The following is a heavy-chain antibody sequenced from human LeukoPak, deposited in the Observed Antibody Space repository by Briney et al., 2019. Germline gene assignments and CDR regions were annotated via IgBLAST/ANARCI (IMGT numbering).Heavy chain of an antibody. CDR2: IYHSGST. CDR3: ARVGARSCFDY. CDR1: GGSISSGGYS. J-gene: IGHJ4*02. Sequence: SQTLSLTCAVSGGSISSGGYSWSWIRQPPGKGLEWIGYIYHSGSTYYNPSLKGRVTISVDRSKNQFSLKLSSVTAADTAVYYRARVGARSCFDYWAREPWSPSPQ. D-gene: IGHD6-13*01. V-gene: IGHV4-30-2*01.